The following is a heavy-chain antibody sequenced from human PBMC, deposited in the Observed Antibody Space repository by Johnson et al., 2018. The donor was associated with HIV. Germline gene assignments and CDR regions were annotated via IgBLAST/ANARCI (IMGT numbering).Heavy chain of an antibody. J-gene: IGHJ3*02. CDR1: GFTFSSYA. CDR3: AKDQSLLAAPPDAFDI. D-gene: IGHD6-6*01. V-gene: IGHV3-30*02. Sequence: VQLVESGGGVVQPGRSLRLSCAASGFTFSSYAMHWVRQAPGKGLEWVAVIRYDGSNKYYADSVKGRFTISRDNSKNTLYLQMNSLRAEDTAVYYCAKDQSLLAAPPDAFDIWGQGTMVTVSS. CDR2: IRYDGSNK.